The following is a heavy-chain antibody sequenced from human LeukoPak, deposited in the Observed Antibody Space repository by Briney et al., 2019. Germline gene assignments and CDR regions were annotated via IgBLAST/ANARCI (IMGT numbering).Heavy chain of an antibody. J-gene: IGHJ5*02. CDR3: ARGGYCSSTSCYGGGFDP. V-gene: IGHV4-34*01. CDR2: INHSGST. D-gene: IGHD2-2*01. CDR1: GGSFSGYY. Sequence: PSETLSLTCAVYGGSFSGYYWSWIRQPPGKGLEWIGEINHSGSTNYKTSLKSRVTISVDTSKNQFSLKLSSVTAADTAVYYCARGGYCSSTSCYGGGFDPWGQGTLVTASS.